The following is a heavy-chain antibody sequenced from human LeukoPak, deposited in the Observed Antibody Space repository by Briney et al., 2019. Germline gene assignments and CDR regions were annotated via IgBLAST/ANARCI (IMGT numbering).Heavy chain of an antibody. CDR1: GYTFTSYD. CDR3: ARDADGWGADY. Sequence: ASVKVSCKASGYTFTSYDINWVRQATGQGLEWMGWMNPNSGNTGYAQKFQGRVTITRNTSISTAYMELSRLRSDDTAVYYCARDADGWGADYWGQGTLVTVSS. CDR2: MNPNSGNT. D-gene: IGHD3-16*01. V-gene: IGHV1-8*03. J-gene: IGHJ4*02.